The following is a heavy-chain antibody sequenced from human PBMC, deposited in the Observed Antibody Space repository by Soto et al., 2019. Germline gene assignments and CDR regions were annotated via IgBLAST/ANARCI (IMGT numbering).Heavy chain of an antibody. V-gene: IGHV1-24*01. CDR3: APEALLAYTSSSPFDY. CDR2: FDPEDGET. D-gene: IGHD6-6*01. CDR1: GYTLTELS. Sequence: ASVKVSCKVSGYTLTELSMHWVRQAPGKGLEWMGGFDPEDGETIYAQKFQGRVTMTEDTSTDTAYMELSSLRSEDTAVYYCAPEALLAYTSSSPFDYWGQGTLVTVSS. J-gene: IGHJ4*02.